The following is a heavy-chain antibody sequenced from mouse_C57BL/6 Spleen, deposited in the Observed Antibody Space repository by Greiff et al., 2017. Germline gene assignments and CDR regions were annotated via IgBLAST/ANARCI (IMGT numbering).Heavy chain of an antibody. V-gene: IGHV1-52*01. J-gene: IGHJ1*03. CDR2: IDPSDSET. Sequence: QVQLQQPGAELVRPGSSVKLSCKASGYTFTSYWMHWVKQRPIQGLEWIGNIDPSDSETHYNQKFKDKATLTVDKSSSTAYMQLSSLTSEDSAVYYCARKGSNYARYFDVWGTGTTVTVSS. CDR3: ARKGSNYARYFDV. D-gene: IGHD2-5*01. CDR1: GYTFTSYW.